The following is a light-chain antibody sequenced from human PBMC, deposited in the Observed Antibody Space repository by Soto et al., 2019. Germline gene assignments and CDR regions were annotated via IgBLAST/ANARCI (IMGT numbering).Light chain of an antibody. CDR2: DAS. CDR1: QDISNY. CDR3: QQYDNVSTRYT. J-gene: IGKJ2*01. V-gene: IGKV1-33*01. Sequence: DIQMTQSPSSLSASVGDRITITCQASQDISNYVNWYQQRPGKAPKLLINDASNLERGVPSRFSGSGSGTDFTFTISSLQPEDIATYYCQQYDNVSTRYTFGQGNKLQI.